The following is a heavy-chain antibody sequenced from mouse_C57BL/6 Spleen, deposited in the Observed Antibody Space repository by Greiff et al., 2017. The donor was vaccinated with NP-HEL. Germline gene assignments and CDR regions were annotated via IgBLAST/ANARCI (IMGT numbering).Heavy chain of an antibody. V-gene: IGHV1-42*01. Sequence: VQLQQSGPELVKPGASVKISCKASGYSFTGYYMNWVKQSPEKSLEWIGEINPSTGGTTYNQKFKAKATLTVDNSSSTAYMQLKSLTSEDSAVYYCAFYYGTSGTYFDYWGQGTTLTVSA. CDR3: AFYYGTSGTYFDY. J-gene: IGHJ2*01. CDR1: GYSFTGYY. D-gene: IGHD1-2*01. CDR2: INPSTGGT.